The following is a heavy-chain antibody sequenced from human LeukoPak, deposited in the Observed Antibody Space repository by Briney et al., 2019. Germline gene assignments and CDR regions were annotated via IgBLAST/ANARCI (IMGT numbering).Heavy chain of an antibody. Sequence: WGSLTLTCEASGFSLNIYSKNGVRQAPSRGVEGVSYITYSSTPIYYGRSVKGRFTISRDNAKNSLYLQMNSLRVEDTAVYYCARGLQWGFDWWGQGTLVTVSS. CDR1: GFSLNIYS. J-gene: IGHJ4*02. CDR3: ARGLQWGFDW. D-gene: IGHD6-19*01. CDR2: ITYSSTPI. V-gene: IGHV3-48*01.